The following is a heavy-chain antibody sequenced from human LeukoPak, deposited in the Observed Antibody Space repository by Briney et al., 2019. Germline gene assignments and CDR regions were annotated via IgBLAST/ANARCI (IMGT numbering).Heavy chain of an antibody. V-gene: IGHV4-59*01. J-gene: IGHJ6*04. CDR3: ARDLGIAVAGNYYYYGMDV. D-gene: IGHD6-19*01. Sequence: SETLSLTCTVPGGSISSYYWSWIRQPPGKGLEWIGYIYYSGSTNYNPSLKSRVTISVDTSKNQFSLKLSSVTAADTAVYYCARDLGIAVAGNYYYYGMDVWGKGTTVTVSS. CDR2: IYYSGST. CDR1: GGSISSYY.